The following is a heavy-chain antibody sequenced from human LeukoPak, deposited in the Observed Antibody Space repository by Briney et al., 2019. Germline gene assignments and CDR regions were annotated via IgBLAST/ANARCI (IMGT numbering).Heavy chain of an antibody. J-gene: IGHJ4*02. D-gene: IGHD4-17*01. CDR1: GGTSSSYA. Sequence: GSSVKVSCKASGGTSSSYAISWVRQAPGQGLEWMGGIIPIFGTANYAQKFQGRVTITADESTSTAYMELSSLRSEDTAVYYCASPANYGDYPFQNFDYWGQGTLVTVSS. V-gene: IGHV1-69*01. CDR2: IIPIFGTA. CDR3: ASPANYGDYPFQNFDY.